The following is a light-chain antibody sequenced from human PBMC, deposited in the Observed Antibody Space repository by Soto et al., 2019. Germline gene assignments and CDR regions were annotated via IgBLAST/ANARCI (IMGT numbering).Light chain of an antibody. Sequence: QSALTQPPSASGSPGQSVTFSCTGTSSDIGDYNYVSWYQQHPGKAPKLMIYEVTKRPSGVPDRFSGSKSGNTASLTVSGLQADDEADYYCRSYANSGVFGTGTKVTVL. CDR2: EVT. CDR3: RSYANSGV. CDR1: SSDIGDYNY. V-gene: IGLV2-8*01. J-gene: IGLJ1*01.